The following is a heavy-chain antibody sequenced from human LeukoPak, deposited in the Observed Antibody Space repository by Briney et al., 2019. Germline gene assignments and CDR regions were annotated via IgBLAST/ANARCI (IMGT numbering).Heavy chain of an antibody. V-gene: IGHV4-4*02. Sequence: PSETLSLTCAVSGGSISSSNWWSWVRQPPGKGLEWIGEIYHSGSTNYNPSLKSRVTISVDKSKNQFSLKLSSVTAADPAVYYCARKFHRFLILTGYQTTYYFDYWGQGTLVTVSS. J-gene: IGHJ4*02. CDR1: GGSISSSNW. CDR2: IYHSGST. CDR3: ARKFHRFLILTGYQTTYYFDY. D-gene: IGHD3-9*01.